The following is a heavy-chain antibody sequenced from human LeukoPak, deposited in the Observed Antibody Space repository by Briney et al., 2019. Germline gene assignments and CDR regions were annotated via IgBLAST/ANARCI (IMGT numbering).Heavy chain of an antibody. CDR3: AKSGSSHIFDFDQ. CDR2: ISSSGGST. CDR1: GFTYSTYA. V-gene: IGHV3-23*01. J-gene: IGHJ4*02. D-gene: IGHD1-26*01. Sequence: GGSLRLSCAASGFTYSTYAMTWVRQAPGKGLEWVSTISSSGGSTYYADSVKGRFTISRDNSKNTLYLQMNSLRAGDTAVYYCAKSGSSHIFDFDQWGQGTLVTVSS.